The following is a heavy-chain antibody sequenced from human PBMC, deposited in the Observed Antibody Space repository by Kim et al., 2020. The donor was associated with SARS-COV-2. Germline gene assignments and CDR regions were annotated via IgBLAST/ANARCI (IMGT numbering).Heavy chain of an antibody. J-gene: IGHJ4*02. Sequence: GRPRYAQKFQGRVTMTRDTSTSTVYMRLSRLRSEDTAVYYCARDDHGDYWGQGTLVTVSS. V-gene: IGHV1-46*01. D-gene: IGHD2-15*01. CDR3: ARDDHGDY. CDR2: GRP.